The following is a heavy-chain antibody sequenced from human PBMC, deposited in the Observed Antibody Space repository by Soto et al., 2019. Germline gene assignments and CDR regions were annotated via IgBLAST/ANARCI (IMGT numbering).Heavy chain of an antibody. V-gene: IGHV4-59*08. CDR2: IYYNVNT. CDR3: ARAYGDYFDY. Sequence: SETLSLTCTVSGGSISSYYWSWIRQPPGKGLEWIGYIYYNVNTSYNPSLKSRVTISVDTSKNQFSLKLSSVTAADTAVYYCARAYGDYFDYWGQGTLVTVSS. J-gene: IGHJ4*02. D-gene: IGHD4-17*01. CDR1: GGSISSYY.